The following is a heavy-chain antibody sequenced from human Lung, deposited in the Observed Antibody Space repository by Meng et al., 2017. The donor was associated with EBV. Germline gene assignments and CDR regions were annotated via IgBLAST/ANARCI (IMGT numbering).Heavy chain of an antibody. CDR3: AATVNDGYFDY. Sequence: QGQLQGSGPGLVKPSQTLSLTCTVSGGSISSGGYYWSWIRQHPGKGLEWIGYIYYSGSTYYNPSLKNRVTISVDTSKNQFSLKLSSVTAADTAVYYCAATVNDGYFDYWGQGTLVTVSS. CDR1: GGSISSGGYY. CDR2: IYYSGST. V-gene: IGHV4-31*03. D-gene: IGHD4-11*01. J-gene: IGHJ4*02.